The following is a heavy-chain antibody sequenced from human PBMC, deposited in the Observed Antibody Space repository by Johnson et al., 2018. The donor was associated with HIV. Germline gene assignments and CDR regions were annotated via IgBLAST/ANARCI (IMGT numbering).Heavy chain of an antibody. V-gene: IGHV3-33*06. Sequence: QVQLMESGGGVVQPGKSLRLSCAASGFTFSNYGMHWVRQAPGKGLEWVAVIWYDGSYKYYADSVKGRFTISRDNANNTLYLQMNSLRVEDTAVYYCANLIGGGIWGQGTMVTVS. CDR3: ANLIGGGI. CDR1: GFTFSNYG. D-gene: IGHD3-16*01. CDR2: IWYDGSYK. J-gene: IGHJ3*02.